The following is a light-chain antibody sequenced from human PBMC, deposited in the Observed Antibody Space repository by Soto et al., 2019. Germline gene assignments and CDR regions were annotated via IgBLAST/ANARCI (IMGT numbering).Light chain of an antibody. V-gene: IGKV1-5*03. J-gene: IGKJ4*01. CDR1: QSISSW. Sequence: DIQMTQSPSTLSASVGDRVTITCRASQSISSWLAWYQHQPGKAPNLLIYKASSLESGVPSRFSGSGSGTEFTLTVSSLQPDDLATYYCQQYDSYPLTFGGGTKVEIK. CDR2: KAS. CDR3: QQYDSYPLT.